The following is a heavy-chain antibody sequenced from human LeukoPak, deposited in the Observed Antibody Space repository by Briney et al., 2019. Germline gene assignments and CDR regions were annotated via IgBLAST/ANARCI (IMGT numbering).Heavy chain of an antibody. J-gene: IGHJ4*02. CDR2: IKQDGSEE. D-gene: IGHD3-22*01. CDR3: ARGTTYYYDSSGQDY. Sequence: GGSLRLSCAASGFTFSSYWMSWVRQAPGKGLEWVANIKQDGSEEYYVDSVKGRFTISRDNAKNSLYLQMNSLRAEDTAVYYCARGTTYYYDSSGQDYWGQGTLVTVSS. CDR1: GFTFSSYW. V-gene: IGHV3-7*01.